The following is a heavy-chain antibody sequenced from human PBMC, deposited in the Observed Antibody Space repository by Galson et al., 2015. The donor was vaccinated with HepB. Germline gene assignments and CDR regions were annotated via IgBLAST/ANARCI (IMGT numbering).Heavy chain of an antibody. CDR3: ARADYDYVWGSYRPSYFDY. J-gene: IGHJ4*02. Sequence: SVKVSCKASGYTFTSYAMHWVRQAPGQRLEWMGWINAGNGNTKYSQKFQGRVTITRDTSASTAYMELSSLRSEDTAVYYCARADYDYVWGSYRPSYFDYWGQGTLVTVSS. CDR2: INAGNGNT. CDR1: GYTFTSYA. V-gene: IGHV1-3*01. D-gene: IGHD3-16*02.